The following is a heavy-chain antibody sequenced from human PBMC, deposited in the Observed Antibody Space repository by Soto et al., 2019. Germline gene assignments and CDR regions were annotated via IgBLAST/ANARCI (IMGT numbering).Heavy chain of an antibody. CDR1: GFTFSDHY. Sequence: PGGSLRLSCAASGFTFSDHYMDWVRQAPGKGLEWVGRTRNKANSYTTEYAASVKGRFTISRDDSKNSLYLQMNSLKTEDTAVYYCARGRELVRGWWFFDPWGQGTLVTVSS. J-gene: IGHJ5*02. D-gene: IGHD1-26*01. V-gene: IGHV3-72*01. CDR3: ARGRELVRGWWFFDP. CDR2: TRNKANSYTT.